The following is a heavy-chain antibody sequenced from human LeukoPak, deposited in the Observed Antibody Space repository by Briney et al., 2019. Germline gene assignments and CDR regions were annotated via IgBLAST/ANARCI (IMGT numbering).Heavy chain of an antibody. Sequence: PGGSLRLSCAASGFTFSNCNLNCVRQAPGKGLEWVSYISDGSSTIYYADSVRGRFTISRDNAKNSLYLQINSLRDEDTAVYYCARETVGLDYWGQGTLVTVSS. D-gene: IGHD4-23*01. CDR2: ISDGSSTI. J-gene: IGHJ4*02. CDR1: GFTFSNCN. V-gene: IGHV3-48*02. CDR3: ARETVGLDY.